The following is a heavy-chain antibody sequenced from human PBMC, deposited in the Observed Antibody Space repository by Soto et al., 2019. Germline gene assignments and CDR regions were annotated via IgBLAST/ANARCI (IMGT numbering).Heavy chain of an antibody. CDR3: ARGRYCSGGSCYLGGSWFDP. CDR2: IGTAGDT. V-gene: IGHV3-13*01. CDR1: GFTFSSYD. J-gene: IGHJ5*02. Sequence: GESLKISCAASGFTFSSYDMHWVRQATGKGLEWVSAIGTAGDTYYPGSVKGRFTISRENAKNSLYLQMNSLRAGDTAVYYCARGRYCSGGSCYLGGSWFDPWGQGTLVTVSS. D-gene: IGHD2-15*01.